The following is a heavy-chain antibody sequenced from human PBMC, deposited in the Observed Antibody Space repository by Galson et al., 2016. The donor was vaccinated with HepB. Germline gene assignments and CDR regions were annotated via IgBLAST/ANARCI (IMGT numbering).Heavy chain of an antibody. CDR3: ARSSSCSTINCFLPFDS. CDR1: GFSFSAYA. CDR2: VSDDGTHT. Sequence: SLRLSCAASGFSFSAYAIHWVRQAPGKGLEWVAIVSDDGTHTDYADSVKGRFTISRDNSKNTLYLQMNSLRAEDTSMYYCARSSSCSTINCFLPFDSWGLGTLITVSS. V-gene: IGHV3-30-3*01. J-gene: IGHJ4*02. D-gene: IGHD2-2*01.